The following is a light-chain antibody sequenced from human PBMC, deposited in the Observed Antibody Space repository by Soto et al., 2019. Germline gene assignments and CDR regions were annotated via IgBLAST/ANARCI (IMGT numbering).Light chain of an antibody. Sequence: QSVLTQPASVSGSPGQSITISCTGTSSDVGGYNYVSWYQQHPGKAPKLMIYDVSNRPSGVSDRFSGSKSGNTASLTISGLQAGDEADYYCSSYTSSRTHVVFGGGTKLTV. J-gene: IGLJ2*01. CDR1: SSDVGGYNY. CDR2: DVS. V-gene: IGLV2-14*01. CDR3: SSYTSSRTHVV.